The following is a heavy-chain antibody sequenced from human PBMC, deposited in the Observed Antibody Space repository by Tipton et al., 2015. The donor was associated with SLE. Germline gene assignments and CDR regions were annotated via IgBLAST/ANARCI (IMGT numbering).Heavy chain of an antibody. D-gene: IGHD6-13*01. Sequence: LRLSCAVYGGSFSGYYWSWIRQPPGKGLEWIGEFNHSGSTNYNPSLKSRVTISVDTSKNQFSLKLSSGTAADTAVYYCARGGSSWYLTHYYYYGMDVWGQGTTVTVSS. CDR3: ARGGSSWYLTHYYYYGMDV. CDR2: FNHSGST. J-gene: IGHJ6*01. CDR1: GGSFSGYY. V-gene: IGHV4-34*01.